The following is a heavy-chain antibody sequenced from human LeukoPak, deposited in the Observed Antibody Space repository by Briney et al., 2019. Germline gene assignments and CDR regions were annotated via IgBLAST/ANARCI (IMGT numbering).Heavy chain of an antibody. CDR2: IYYTGGT. Sequence: PSETLSLTCSVSGYSISSGYYWGWIRQPPGRGLEWIGSIYYTGGTLYNPSLKGRVSMSVDTSKNQFSLKLSSVTAADTAVYYCARPRNHAFDIWGQGTMVTVSS. J-gene: IGHJ3*02. D-gene: IGHD1-14*01. CDR1: GYSISSGYY. CDR3: ARPRNHAFDI. V-gene: IGHV4-38-2*02.